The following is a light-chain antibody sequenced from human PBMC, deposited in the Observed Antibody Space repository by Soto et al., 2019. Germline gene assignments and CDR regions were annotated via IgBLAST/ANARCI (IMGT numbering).Light chain of an antibody. CDR1: QSISSW. Sequence: DIQMTQSPSTLSASVGDRVTITCRASQSISSWLAWYQQKPGKAPKLLIYKASSLESGVPSRFSGCGSGTEFTITSSRRLPDDFATYNCQEYNSYWTFGQGAKVEIK. V-gene: IGKV1-5*03. J-gene: IGKJ1*01. CDR2: KAS. CDR3: QEYNSYWT.